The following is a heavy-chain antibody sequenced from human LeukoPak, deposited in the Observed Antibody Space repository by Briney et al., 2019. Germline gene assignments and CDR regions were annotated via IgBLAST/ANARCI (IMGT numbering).Heavy chain of an antibody. Sequence: SETLSLTCAVYGGSFSGYYWSWIRQPPGKGLEWIGEINHSGGTNYNPSLKSRVTISVDTSKNQFSLKLSSVTAADTAVYYCARRLDSLTTSVNYWGRGTLVTVSS. CDR1: GGSFSGYY. J-gene: IGHJ4*02. CDR2: INHSGGT. D-gene: IGHD1-1*01. CDR3: ARRLDSLTTSVNY. V-gene: IGHV4-34*01.